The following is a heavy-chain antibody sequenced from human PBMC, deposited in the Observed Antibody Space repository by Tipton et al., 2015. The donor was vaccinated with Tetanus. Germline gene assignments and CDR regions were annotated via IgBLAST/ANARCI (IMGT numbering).Heavy chain of an antibody. CDR3: ARAHCSDGGCNFDY. J-gene: IGHJ4*02. Sequence: QLVQSGGEVKKPGESLKISCKGSGYIFNNYWIGWVRQMPGKGLEWMGIIYPGDSDTRYSPSFQGQVTISVDKSISTAYLQWSSLKASDTSMFYCARAHCSDGGCNFDYWGQGALVTVAS. CDR2: IYPGDSDT. D-gene: IGHD2-15*01. V-gene: IGHV5-51*01. CDR1: GYIFNNYW.